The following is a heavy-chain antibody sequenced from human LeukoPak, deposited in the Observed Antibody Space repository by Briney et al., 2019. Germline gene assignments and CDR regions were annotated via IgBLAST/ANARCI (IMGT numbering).Heavy chain of an antibody. CDR3: VRGKTYSFDY. J-gene: IGHJ4*02. Sequence: GGSLRLSCAASGFSFSSYWMHWVRQAPGKGLVWVSRINSDGSSTIYADSVKGRFTISRDNAKNTLYLQMNSLRAKDTAVYYCVRGKTYSFDYWGQGTLITVSS. CDR2: INSDGSST. V-gene: IGHV3-74*01. CDR1: GFSFSSYW.